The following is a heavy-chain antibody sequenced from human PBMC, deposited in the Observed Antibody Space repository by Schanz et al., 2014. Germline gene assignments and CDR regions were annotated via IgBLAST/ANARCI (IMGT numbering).Heavy chain of an antibody. J-gene: IGHJ3*02. V-gene: IGHV3-23*01. Sequence: EVQLLESGGGLVQPGGSLRLSCLASGFAFSSYGMNWLRQAPGKGLEWVSYVSRSTPDIYYADSVKGRFTISRDNSKSTLYLEMNSLRVEDTAVYYCAKGRFGELSAFDIWGQGTMVTVSS. CDR1: GFAFSSYG. CDR3: AKGRFGELSAFDI. D-gene: IGHD3-10*01. CDR2: VSRSTPDI.